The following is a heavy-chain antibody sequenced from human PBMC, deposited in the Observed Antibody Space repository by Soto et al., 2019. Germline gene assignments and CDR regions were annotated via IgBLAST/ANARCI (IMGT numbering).Heavy chain of an antibody. CDR1: GGSISSYY. D-gene: IGHD3-9*01. J-gene: IGHJ4*02. CDR3: ARDRKDILTSYYRGFDY. Sequence: PSETLSLTCTVSGGSISSYYWSWIRQPPGKGLEWIGYIYYSGSTNYNPSLKSRVTISVDTSKNQFSLKLSSVTAADTAVYYCARDRKDILTSYYRGFDYWGQGTLVTVSS. CDR2: IYYSGST. V-gene: IGHV4-59*01.